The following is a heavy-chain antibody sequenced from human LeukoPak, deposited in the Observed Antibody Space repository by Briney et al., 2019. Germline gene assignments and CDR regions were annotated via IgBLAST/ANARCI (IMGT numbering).Heavy chain of an antibody. D-gene: IGHD3-16*02. V-gene: IGHV3-23*01. CDR3: VKVDRYPSNYYGMDV. CDR1: AFAFSTYA. J-gene: IGHJ6*02. CDR2: IGRSGGGT. Sequence: GGSLRLSCAASAFAFSTYAMSWVRQAPGKGLEWVSVIGRSGGGTYYADSVKGRFTISRDNSKNTLYLQMNSLRAEDTAVYYCVKVDRYPSNYYGMDVWGQGTTVTVSS.